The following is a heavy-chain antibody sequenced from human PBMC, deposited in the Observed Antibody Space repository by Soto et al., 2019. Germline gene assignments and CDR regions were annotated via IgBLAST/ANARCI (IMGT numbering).Heavy chain of an antibody. CDR1: GGTFSSYA. CDR2: IIPIFGTA. J-gene: IGHJ1*01. D-gene: IGHD2-15*01. V-gene: IGHV1-69*01. CDR3: ARVGYCSGGSCLLYYRYFQH. Sequence: QVQLVQSGAEVKKPGSSVKVSCKASGGTFSSYAISWVRQAPGQGLEWMGGIIPIFGTANYAQKFQGRVTMTADESTSTAYMELSSLGSEDTAVYYCARVGYCSGGSCLLYYRYFQHWGQGTLVTVSS.